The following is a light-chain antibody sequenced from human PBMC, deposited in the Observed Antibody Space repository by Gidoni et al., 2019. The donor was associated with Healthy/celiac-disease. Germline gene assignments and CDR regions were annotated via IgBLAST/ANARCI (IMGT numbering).Light chain of an antibody. J-gene: IGKJ1*01. CDR3: MQALQTPWT. CDR1: QSLLHSNGYNY. V-gene: IGKV2-28*01. CDR2: FGP. Sequence: DIVMTQSPLPLPVTPGEPASISCRSSQSLLHSNGYNYLDWYLQKPGQSPQLLIYFGPNRASRVPDRFSGSGSGTDFTLKISRVEAEDVGVYYCMQALQTPWTFGQGTKVEIK.